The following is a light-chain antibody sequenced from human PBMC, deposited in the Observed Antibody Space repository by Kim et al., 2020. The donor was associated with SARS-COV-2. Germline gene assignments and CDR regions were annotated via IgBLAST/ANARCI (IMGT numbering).Light chain of an antibody. J-gene: IGLJ1*01. CDR1: FSNIGAGYD. Sequence: QLVLTQPPSVSGAPGQRVTISCTGTFSNIGAGYDVHWYQQVPGAAPKLLIYGHTNRPSGFPDRFSGSKSDTSASLAITGLQAEDEADYYCQSYDSSLNSYVFGTGTKVTVL. V-gene: IGLV1-40*01. CDR3: QSYDSSLNSYV. CDR2: GHT.